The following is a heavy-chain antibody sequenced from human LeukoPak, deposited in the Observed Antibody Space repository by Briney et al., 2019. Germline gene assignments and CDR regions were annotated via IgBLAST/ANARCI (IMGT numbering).Heavy chain of an antibody. J-gene: IGHJ4*02. CDR1: GFTFSSYE. Sequence: GGSLRLSCAASGFTFSSYEMNWVRQAPGKGLEWVSYISSSGSTIYYADSVKGRFTISRDNAKNSLYLQMNSLRAEDTAVYYCARDSYCSGGSCYSYYFDYWGKGTLVTVSS. CDR3: ARDSYCSGGSCYSYYFDY. CDR2: ISSSGSTI. V-gene: IGHV3-48*03. D-gene: IGHD2-15*01.